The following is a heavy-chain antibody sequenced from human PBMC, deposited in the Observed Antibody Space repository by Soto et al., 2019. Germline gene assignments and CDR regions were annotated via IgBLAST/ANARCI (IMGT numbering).Heavy chain of an antibody. CDR1: GFNFGNHG. CDR2: ISFDDSNK. V-gene: IGHV3-30*03. CDR3: VSTGPD. J-gene: IGHJ4*02. D-gene: IGHD3-10*01. Sequence: QVQLEESGGGVVQPGGSLRLSCAASGFNFGNHGMHWVRQARGKGLEWVALISFDDSNKKYADSVKGRFTISRDNSRNVLFLQMNTLSPDDTAVYFCVSTGPDWGQGTQVIVTS.